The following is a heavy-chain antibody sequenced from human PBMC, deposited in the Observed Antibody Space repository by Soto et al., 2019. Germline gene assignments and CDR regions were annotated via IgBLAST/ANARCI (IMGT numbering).Heavy chain of an antibody. CDR3: ARLGSGSESPEFDC. CDR1: GDSIRSYY. V-gene: IGHV4-59*08. J-gene: IGHJ5*01. Sequence: SETLSLTCTVSGDSIRSYYWSWIRQAPGKGLEWVGYIYYSGSTNYIRSLTSRITISVDTSKNQFSLQLTSVTAADTAVYYCARLGSGSESPEFDCWGQGILVTVSS. D-gene: IGHD3-10*01. CDR2: IYYSGST.